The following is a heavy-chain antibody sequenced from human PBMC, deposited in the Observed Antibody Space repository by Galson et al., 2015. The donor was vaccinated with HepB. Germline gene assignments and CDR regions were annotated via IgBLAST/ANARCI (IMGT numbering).Heavy chain of an antibody. CDR2: IYWDDDK. CDR1: GFSLSTSGVG. D-gene: IGHD3-16*02. J-gene: IGHJ4*02. V-gene: IGHV2-5*02. Sequence: PALVKPTQTLTLTCTFSGFSLSTSGVGVGWIRQPPGKALEWLALIYWDDDKRYSPSLKSRLTITKDTSKNQVVLTMTNMDPVDTATYYCAHMGDYVWGSYRIGSFDYWGQGTLVTVSS. CDR3: AHMGDYVWGSYRIGSFDY.